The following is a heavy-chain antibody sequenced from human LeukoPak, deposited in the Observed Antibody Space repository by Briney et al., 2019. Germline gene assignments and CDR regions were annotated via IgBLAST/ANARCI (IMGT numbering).Heavy chain of an antibody. CDR2: IYSSVT. CDR3: ARWAGAYSHPYDY. Sequence: GGSLRLSCTVSGFTVSSNSMSWVRQAPGKGLEWVSFIYSSVTHYSDSVKGRFTIPRDNSKTTLFLHMNSLSAELTAVSYCARWAGAYSHPYDYWGQGTLVTVSS. V-gene: IGHV3-53*01. CDR1: GFTVSSNS. D-gene: IGHD4/OR15-4a*01. J-gene: IGHJ4*02.